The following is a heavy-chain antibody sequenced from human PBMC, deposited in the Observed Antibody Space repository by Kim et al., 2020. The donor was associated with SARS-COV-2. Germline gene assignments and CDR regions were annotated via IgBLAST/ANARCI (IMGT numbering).Heavy chain of an antibody. CDR1: GYTFTGYY. D-gene: IGHD1-1*01. J-gene: IGHJ4*02. Sequence: ASVKVSCKASGYTFTGYYMHWVRQAPGQGLEWMGWINPNSGGTNYAQKFQGRVTMTRDTSISTAYMELSRLRSDDTAVYYCARTAQLERLVDYWGQGTLVTVSS. CDR3: ARTAQLERLVDY. V-gene: IGHV1-2*02. CDR2: INPNSGGT.